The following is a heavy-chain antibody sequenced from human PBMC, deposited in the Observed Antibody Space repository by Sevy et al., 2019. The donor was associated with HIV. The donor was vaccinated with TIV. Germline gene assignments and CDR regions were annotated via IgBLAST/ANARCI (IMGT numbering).Heavy chain of an antibody. V-gene: IGHV1-24*01. CDR2: FEPDNGET. J-gene: IGHJ4*02. D-gene: IGHD3-22*01. CDR1: GYTLTEFS. CDR3: AKTREYYQDNIGYLDF. Sequence: ASVKVSCKVSGYTLTEFSTHWVRQAPGKGLEWMGRFEPDNGETVYAQKFQGRVTLTEDTSTDTAYTELRSIKSEDTAVYYCAKTREYYQDNIGYLDFWGQGTRVTVSS.